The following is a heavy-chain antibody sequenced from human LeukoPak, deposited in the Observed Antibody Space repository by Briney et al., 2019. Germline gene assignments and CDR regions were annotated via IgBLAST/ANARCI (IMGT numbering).Heavy chain of an antibody. D-gene: IGHD2-15*01. J-gene: IGHJ4*02. V-gene: IGHV1-46*01. CDR3: ARAQYCSGAKCYFDY. CDR1: GYTFTSYY. CDR2: INPSGGST. Sequence: GASVKVSCKASGYTFTSYYMHWVRQAHGQGLEWMGIINPSGGSTNYAQKFRGRVTMTRDTSTSTVYMELSRLSSEDTAVFFCARAQYCSGAKCYFDYWGQGTLVTVSS.